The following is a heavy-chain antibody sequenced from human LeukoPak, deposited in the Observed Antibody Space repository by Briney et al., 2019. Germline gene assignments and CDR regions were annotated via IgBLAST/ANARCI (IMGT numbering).Heavy chain of an antibody. V-gene: IGHV4-30-4*01. CDR2: IYYSGST. D-gene: IGHD2-2*02. CDR1: GGSISSGDYY. J-gene: IGHJ6*04. CDR3: ARECGGLYYYGMDV. Sequence: SETLSLTCTVSGGSISSGDYYWSWIRQPPGKGLEWIGYIYYSGSTYYNPSLKSRVTISVDTSKNQFSLKLSSVTAADTAVYYCARECGGLYYYGMDVWGKGTTVTVSS.